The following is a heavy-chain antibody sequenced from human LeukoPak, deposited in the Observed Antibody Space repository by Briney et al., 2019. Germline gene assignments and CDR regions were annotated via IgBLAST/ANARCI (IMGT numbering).Heavy chain of an antibody. V-gene: IGHV4-34*01. D-gene: IGHD5-12*01. J-gene: IGHJ5*02. Sequence: SETLSLTCAVYGGSFSGYYWSWIRQPPGKGLEWIGEINHSGSTNYNPSLKSRVTISVDTSKNQFSLKVSSVTAADTAVYYCARVEDSGYDYRGWFDPWGQGTLVTVSS. CDR1: GGSFSGYY. CDR3: ARVEDSGYDYRGWFDP. CDR2: INHSGST.